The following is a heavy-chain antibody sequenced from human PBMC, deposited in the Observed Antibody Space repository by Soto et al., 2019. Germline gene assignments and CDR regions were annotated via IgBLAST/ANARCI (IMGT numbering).Heavy chain of an antibody. CDR2: IKNKAAGGTA. CDR3: ARGNMDV. D-gene: IGHD1-1*01. Sequence: PGGSLRRSCVASSLTFNNAWMNWVRQAPEKGLEWIGLIKNKAAGGTALYATSMKGRFTISRDDSKNTLYLQINNLKTEDTGVYYCARGNMDVWGQGTTVTVSS. V-gene: IGHV3-15*07. CDR1: SLTFNNAW. J-gene: IGHJ6*02.